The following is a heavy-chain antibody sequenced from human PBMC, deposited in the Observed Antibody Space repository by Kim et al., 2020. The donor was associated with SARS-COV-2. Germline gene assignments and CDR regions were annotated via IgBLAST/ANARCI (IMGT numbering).Heavy chain of an antibody. D-gene: IGHD6-19*01. J-gene: IGHJ6*02. CDR2: IDPSDSYT. Sequence: GESLKISCKGSGYSFTSYWISWVRQMPGKGLEWMGRIDPSDSYTNYSPSFQGHVTISADKSISTAYLQWSSLKASDTAMYYCARGGAAVAGPYYYGMDVWGQGTTVTVSS. CDR1: GYSFTSYW. CDR3: ARGGAAVAGPYYYGMDV. V-gene: IGHV5-10-1*01.